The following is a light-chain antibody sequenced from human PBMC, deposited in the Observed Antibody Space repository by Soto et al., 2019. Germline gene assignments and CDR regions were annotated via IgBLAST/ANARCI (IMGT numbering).Light chain of an antibody. Sequence: QSALTQPASVSGSPGQSIIISCTGTSSDVGGYNYVSWYQHHPGKAPKLMIYEVSNRPSGVSNRFSGSKSGNTASLTISGLQGEDEADYYCSSYTSSSTPVFGTGTKLTVL. V-gene: IGLV2-14*01. CDR2: EVS. CDR3: SSYTSSSTPV. J-gene: IGLJ1*01. CDR1: SSDVGGYNY.